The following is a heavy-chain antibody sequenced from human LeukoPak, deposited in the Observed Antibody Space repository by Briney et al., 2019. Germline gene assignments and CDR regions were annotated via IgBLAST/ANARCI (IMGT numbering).Heavy chain of an antibody. J-gene: IGHJ4*02. CDR1: GGSISSYY. CDR2: IYYSGST. D-gene: IGHD3-9*01. CDR3: ARHQLIDWSPAVDY. Sequence: PSETLSLTCTVSGGSISSYYWSWIRQPPGKGLEWIGYIYYSGSTNYNPSLKSRVTISVDTSKNQFSLKLSSVTAADTAVYYCARHQLIDWSPAVDYWGQGTLVTVSS. V-gene: IGHV4-59*08.